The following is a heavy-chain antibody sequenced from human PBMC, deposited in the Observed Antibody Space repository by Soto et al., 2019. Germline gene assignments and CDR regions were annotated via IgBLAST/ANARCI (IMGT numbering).Heavy chain of an antibody. CDR1: GFTFDDYA. J-gene: IGHJ6*02. D-gene: IGHD6-6*01. CDR3: ATFFGYSSSSGLMGPTYYYYYGMDV. CDR2: ITWNSGSI. Sequence: EVQLVESGGGLVQPGSSLRLSCAASGFTFDDYAIHWVRQAPGKGLEWVSGITWNSGSIAYADSVKGRFTISRDNAKNSPYLQMNSLKPEDTALYYCATFFGYSSSSGLMGPTYYYYYGMDVWGQGTTVTVSS. V-gene: IGHV3-9*01.